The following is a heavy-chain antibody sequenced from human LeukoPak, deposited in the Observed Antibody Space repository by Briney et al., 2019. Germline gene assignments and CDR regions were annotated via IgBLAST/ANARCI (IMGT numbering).Heavy chain of an antibody. J-gene: IGHJ6*03. CDR3: ARADSSSWYEDYYYYYMDV. V-gene: IGHV4-4*07. CDR1: GGSISSYY. D-gene: IGHD6-13*01. Sequence: SETLSLTCTVSGGSISSYYWSWVRQPAGKGLEWIGRIYTSGSTNYNPSLKSRVTMSVDTSKNQFSLKLSSVTAADTAVYYCARADSSSWYEDYYYYYMDVWGKGTTVTVSS. CDR2: IYTSGST.